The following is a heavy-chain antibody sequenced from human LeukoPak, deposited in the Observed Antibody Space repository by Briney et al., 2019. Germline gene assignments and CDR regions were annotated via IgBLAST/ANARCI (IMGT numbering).Heavy chain of an antibody. CDR2: ISGEGVTI. Sequence: GRTLRLSCAISGFSFSNYAMSCVREAPGTGLEWVSPISGEGVTIYHADSVKGRFTISRDNSKNTLYLQMNSLAAEDTAVYYCGPREDSTTNPYDYWGQGTLVTVS. CDR1: GFSFSNYA. V-gene: IGHV3-23*01. CDR3: GPREDSTTNPYDY. J-gene: IGHJ4*02. D-gene: IGHD2/OR15-2a*01.